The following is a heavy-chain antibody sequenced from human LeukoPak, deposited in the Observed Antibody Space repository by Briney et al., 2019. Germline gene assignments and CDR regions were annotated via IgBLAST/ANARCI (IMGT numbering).Heavy chain of an antibody. CDR1: GYTFTDYY. J-gene: IGHJ6*03. CDR3: ARGLRHSSYHYYYYYMDV. CDR2: INPNSGGT. V-gene: IGHV1-2*06. D-gene: IGHD4-11*01. Sequence: ASVKVSCXASGYTFTDYYMHWVRQARGQGLEWMARINPNSGGTNYAQKFQGRVTMARDTSISTAYMELSRLRSDDTAVYYCARGLRHSSYHYYYYYMDVWGKGTTVTVSS.